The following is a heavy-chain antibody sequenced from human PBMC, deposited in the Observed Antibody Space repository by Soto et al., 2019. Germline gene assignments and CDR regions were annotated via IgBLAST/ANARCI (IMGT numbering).Heavy chain of an antibody. Sequence: EVQLVESGGGLVKPGGSLRLSCAASGFTFTNGWMSWVRQAPGKGLEWVGRIKSKIAGGTADYSAPVKGRFTISRDDSKDTLYLKMNSLKTEDTAVYYCTTDYTQAFCDGGPCYSVQTNIHDSWGQGTLVTVSS. D-gene: IGHD2-15*01. CDR2: IKSKIAGGTA. CDR1: GFTFTNGW. J-gene: IGHJ4*02. V-gene: IGHV3-15*01. CDR3: TTDYTQAFCDGGPCYSVQTNIHDS.